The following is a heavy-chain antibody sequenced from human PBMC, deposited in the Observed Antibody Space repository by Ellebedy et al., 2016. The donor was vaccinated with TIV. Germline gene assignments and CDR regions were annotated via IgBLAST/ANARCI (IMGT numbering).Heavy chain of an antibody. V-gene: IGHV3-23*01. CDR3: AKDLGGDTAMLSWGMDV. J-gene: IGHJ6*02. Sequence: GGSLRLSXAASGFTFSSYAMSWVRQAPGKGLEWVSAISGSGGSTYYADSVKGRFTISRDNSKNTLYLQMNSLRAEDTAVYYCAKDLGGDTAMLSWGMDVWGQGTTVTVSS. D-gene: IGHD5-18*01. CDR2: ISGSGGST. CDR1: GFTFSSYA.